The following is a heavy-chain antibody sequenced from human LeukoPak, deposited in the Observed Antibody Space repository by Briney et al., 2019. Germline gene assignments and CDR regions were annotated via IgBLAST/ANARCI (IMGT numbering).Heavy chain of an antibody. CDR1: GFTFSSYE. D-gene: IGHD5-12*01. CDR3: ARLGDKDVDIVATIEWGFDY. Sequence: GGSLRLSCATSGFTFSSYEMNWVRQAPGKGPEWVSYISSSGFTIYYADSVKGRFTISRDNARNSLFLQMNSLRAEDTAVYYCARLGDKDVDIVATIEWGFDYWGQGALVTVSS. CDR2: ISSSGFTI. J-gene: IGHJ4*02. V-gene: IGHV3-48*03.